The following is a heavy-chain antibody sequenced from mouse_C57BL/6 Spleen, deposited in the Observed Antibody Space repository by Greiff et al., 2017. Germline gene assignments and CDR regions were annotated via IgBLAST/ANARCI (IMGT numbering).Heavy chain of an antibody. CDR1: GFTFSDYG. CDR2: ISSGSSTI. J-gene: IGHJ1*03. V-gene: IGHV5-17*01. Sequence: EVMLVESGGGLVKPGGSLKLSCAASGFTFSDYGMHWVRQAPKKGLEWVAYISSGSSTIYYADTVKCRFTISRDNAKNTLFLQMTSLRSSDTAMYYCASYYYCSSLWYFDVWGTGTTVTVSS. CDR3: ASYYYCSSLWYFDV. D-gene: IGHD1-1*01.